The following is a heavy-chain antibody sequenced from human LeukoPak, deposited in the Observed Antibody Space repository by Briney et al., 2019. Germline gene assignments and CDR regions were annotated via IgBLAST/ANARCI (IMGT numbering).Heavy chain of an antibody. V-gene: IGHV3-21*01. CDR1: GFTFTSYA. CDR2: ISSSSSYI. D-gene: IGHD3-3*01. CDR3: ARDSARFTSIDY. Sequence: GGSLRLSCAASGFTFTSYAMNWVRQAPGKGLEWVSSISSSSSYIYYADSVKGRFTISRDNAKNSLYLQMNSLRAEDTAVYYCARDSARFTSIDYWGQGTLVTVSS. J-gene: IGHJ4*02.